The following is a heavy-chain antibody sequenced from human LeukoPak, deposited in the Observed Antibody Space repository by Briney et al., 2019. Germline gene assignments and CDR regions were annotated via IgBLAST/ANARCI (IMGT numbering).Heavy chain of an antibody. V-gene: IGHV3-30*18. D-gene: IGHD3-10*01. CDR3: AKDRGHEGLLWFGDRTYYFDY. CDR2: ISYGGSNI. Sequence: GGSLRLSCAASGFTFSSYDMHWVRQAPGKGLEWVAFISYGGSNIYYADSVKGRFTISRDNSKNTLYLQMNSLRAEDTAVYYCAKDRGHEGLLWFGDRTYYFDYWGQGTLVTVSS. CDR1: GFTFSSYD. J-gene: IGHJ4*02.